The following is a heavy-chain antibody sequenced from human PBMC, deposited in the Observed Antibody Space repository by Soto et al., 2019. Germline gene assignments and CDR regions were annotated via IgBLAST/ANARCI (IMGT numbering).Heavy chain of an antibody. CDR1: GGTFNNYP. V-gene: IGHV1-69*01. Sequence: QVQLVQSGAEVKKPGSSVKVSCKASGGTFNNYPITWVRQAPGEGLEWMGGSIPIFGTANYAQKFQGRVTMSVDESTSTAYMELSSLRSEDTAVYYCARGRGYSGDDHYSYFDMDVWGRGTTVTVSS. CDR2: SIPIFGTA. CDR3: ARGRGYSGDDHYSYFDMDV. D-gene: IGHD5-12*01. J-gene: IGHJ6*02.